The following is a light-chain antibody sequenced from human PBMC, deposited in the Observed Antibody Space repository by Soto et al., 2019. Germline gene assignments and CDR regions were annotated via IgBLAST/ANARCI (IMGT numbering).Light chain of an antibody. CDR1: SSDVGGYNY. CDR2: EVS. Sequence: QSALTQPASVSGSPGQSITISCTGASSDVGGYNYVSWYQQHPGKAPKLMIFEVSNRPSGVSHRFSGSKSANTASLTISGLQPEDEADYYCSSYRSSSPLYVFGTGTKVTV. J-gene: IGLJ1*01. CDR3: SSYRSSSPLYV. V-gene: IGLV2-14*01.